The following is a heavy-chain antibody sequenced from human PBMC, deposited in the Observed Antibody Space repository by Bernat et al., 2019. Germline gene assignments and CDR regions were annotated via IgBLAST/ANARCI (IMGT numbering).Heavy chain of an antibody. J-gene: IGHJ4*02. CDR2: ISWNSGNI. Sequence: EVQLVESGGGLVQPGRSLRLSCAASGFSFDDYAMHWVRQAPGKGLEWVSGISWNSGNIGYADSVKGRFTISRDNTKSSLFLQMSSLRAEDTALYFCAKGSLGVLTAIPHYWGQGTLVTVSS. CDR3: AKGSLGVLTAIPHY. CDR1: GFSFDDYA. D-gene: IGHD2-21*02. V-gene: IGHV3-9*01.